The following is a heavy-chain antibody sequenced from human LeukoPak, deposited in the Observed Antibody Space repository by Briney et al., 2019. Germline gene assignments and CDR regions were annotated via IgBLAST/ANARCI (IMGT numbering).Heavy chain of an antibody. V-gene: IGHV4-34*01. CDR3: ARGGLAVADY. CDR2: INHSGST. D-gene: IGHD6-19*01. J-gene: IGHJ4*02. CDR1: GGSFSGYY. Sequence: PSETLSLTCVVYGGSFSGYYWSWIRQPPGKGLEWIGEINHSGSTNYNPSLKSRVTISVDTSKNQFSLKLSSVTAADTAVYYCARGGLAVADYWGQGTLVTVSS.